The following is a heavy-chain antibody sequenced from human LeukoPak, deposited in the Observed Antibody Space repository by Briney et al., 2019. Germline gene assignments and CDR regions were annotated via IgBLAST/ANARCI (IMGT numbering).Heavy chain of an antibody. D-gene: IGHD3-10*01. CDR2: ISYDGSNK. CDR3: ASQGGLLWFGELSGGMDV. CDR1: GFTFSSYA. J-gene: IGHJ6*02. Sequence: GGSLRLSCAASGFTFSSYAMNWVRQAPGKGLEWVAFISYDGSNKYYADSVKGRFTISRDNSKNTLYLQMNSLRAEDTAVYYCASQGGLLWFGELSGGMDVWGQGTAVTVSS. V-gene: IGHV3-30-3*01.